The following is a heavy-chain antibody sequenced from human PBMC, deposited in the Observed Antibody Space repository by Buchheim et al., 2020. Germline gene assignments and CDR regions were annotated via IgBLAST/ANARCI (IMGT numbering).Heavy chain of an antibody. V-gene: IGHV2-70*15. CDR2: IDWDDDK. CDR3: AREYSSSAMWGGYWYFDL. D-gene: IGHD6-6*01. CDR1: GFSLSTSGMC. J-gene: IGHJ2*01. Sequence: QVTLRESGPALVKPTQTLTLTCTFSGFSLSTSGMCVSWIRQPPGKALEWLARIDWDDDKYYSTSLKTRLTISKDTSKNQVVLTMSNMDPVDTATYYCAREYSSSAMWGGYWYFDLWGRGTL.